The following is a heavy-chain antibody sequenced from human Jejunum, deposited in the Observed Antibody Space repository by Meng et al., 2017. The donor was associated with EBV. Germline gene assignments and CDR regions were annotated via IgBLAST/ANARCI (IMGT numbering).Heavy chain of an antibody. CDR3: ARGNAYNVPSFDY. CDR1: GASIPGTNW. D-gene: IGHD5-24*01. CDR2: IWHGGNT. V-gene: IGHV4-4*02. Sequence: VPLQESGPGLVTPSGTLSLTCAVSGASIPGTNWWSWVRQPPGKGLEWIAEIWHGGNTNYNPALKSRVTISVDKSNNQFSLKLASVTAADTAVYFCARGNAYNVPSFDYWGQGTLVTVSS. J-gene: IGHJ4*02.